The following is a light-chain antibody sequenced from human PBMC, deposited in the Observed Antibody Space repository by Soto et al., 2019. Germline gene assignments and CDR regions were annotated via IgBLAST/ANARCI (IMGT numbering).Light chain of an antibody. CDR2: AAS. V-gene: IGKV3-20*01. Sequence: EIGLTQSPGTLSLSPGESATLSCRASQSVSSNYLAWYQQRPGQAPRLLIYAASSRATGIPDRFSGSGSGTDFTLTIYSLEPEDFAVYYCQQYGSSPWTFDQGTKVDIK. CDR1: QSVSSNY. CDR3: QQYGSSPWT. J-gene: IGKJ1*01.